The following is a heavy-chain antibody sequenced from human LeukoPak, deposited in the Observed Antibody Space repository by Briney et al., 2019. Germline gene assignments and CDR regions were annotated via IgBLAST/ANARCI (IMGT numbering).Heavy chain of an antibody. CDR1: GYTFTGYY. CDR2: INPNSGGT. CDR3: ARDGPSNWNDDGYYYMDV. J-gene: IGHJ6*03. D-gene: IGHD1-20*01. Sequence: ASVKVSCKASGYTFTGYYMHWVRQAPGQGLEWMGWINPNSGGTNYAQKFQGRVTMTRDTPISTAYMELSRLRSDDTAVYYCARDGPSNWNDDGYYYMDVWGKGTTVTVSS. V-gene: IGHV1-2*02.